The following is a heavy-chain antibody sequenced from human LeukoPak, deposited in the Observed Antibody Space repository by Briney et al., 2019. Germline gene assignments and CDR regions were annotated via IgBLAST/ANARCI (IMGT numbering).Heavy chain of an antibody. J-gene: IGHJ4*02. CDR3: ARLHYYDSSGYYPGSYYFDY. CDR2: IYSGGST. CDR1: GFTVSSNY. V-gene: IGHV3-66*04. Sequence: PGGSLRLSCAASGFTVSSNYMSWVRQAPGKGLEWVSVIYSGGSTYYADSVKGRFTISRDNSKNTLYLQMNSLRAEDTAVYYCARLHYYDSSGYYPGSYYFDYWGQGTLVTVSS. D-gene: IGHD3-22*01.